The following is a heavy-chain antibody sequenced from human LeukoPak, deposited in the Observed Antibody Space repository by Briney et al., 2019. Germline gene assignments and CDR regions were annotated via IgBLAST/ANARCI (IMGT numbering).Heavy chain of an antibody. D-gene: IGHD3-9*01. J-gene: IGHJ4*02. Sequence: GGSLRLSCAASGFTFSSYAMSWVRQAPGKGLEWVSGISDSADRTYYADSVKGRFTISRDNSKNTLYLQMNSLGAEDTALYYCAKNLQYFGSGNSPFDHWGQGTLVTVSS. CDR2: ISDSADRT. CDR3: AKNLQYFGSGNSPFDH. V-gene: IGHV3-23*01. CDR1: GFTFSSYA.